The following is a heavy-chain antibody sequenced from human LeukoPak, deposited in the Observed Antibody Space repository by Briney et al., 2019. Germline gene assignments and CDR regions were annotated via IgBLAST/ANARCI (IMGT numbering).Heavy chain of an antibody. CDR2: IYPSDSDT. CDR3: ARSQDSGYDALDY. D-gene: IGHD5-12*01. J-gene: IGHJ4*02. CDR1: GYTFSNHW. V-gene: IGHV5-51*01. Sequence: GESLKISCKASGYTFSNHWIAWVRQMPGKGPEWMGIIYPSDSDTRYNPSFEGHVTMSADQSINTAYLQWTSLKASDTAMYYCARSQDSGYDALDYWGQGILVTVSS.